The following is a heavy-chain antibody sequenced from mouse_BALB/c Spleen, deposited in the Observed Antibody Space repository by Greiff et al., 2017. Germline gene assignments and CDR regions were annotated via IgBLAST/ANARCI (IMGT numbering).Heavy chain of an antibody. J-gene: IGHJ3*01. CDR2: ISSGGNYT. D-gene: IGHD4-1*01. Sequence: DVKLVESGGGLVKPGGSLKLSCAASGFTFSSYGMSWVRQTPDKRLEWVATISSGGNYTYYPDSVKGRFTISRDNAKNTLYLQMSSLKSEDTAMYYCARGPGAWFAYWGQGTLVTVSA. V-gene: IGHV5-6*03. CDR1: GFTFSSYG. CDR3: ARGPGAWFAY.